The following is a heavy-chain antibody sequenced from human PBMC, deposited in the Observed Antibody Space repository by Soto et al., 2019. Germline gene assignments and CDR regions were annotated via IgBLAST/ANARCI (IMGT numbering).Heavy chain of an antibody. V-gene: IGHV1-18*01. CDR2: ISAYNGNT. Sequence: GASVKVSCKASGYTFTSYGISWVRQAPGQGLEWMGWISAYNGNTNYAQKLQGRVTMTTDTSTSTAYMELRSLRSDDTAVYYCARDRGILWSGYWRVFDIWGQGTLVTVSS. D-gene: IGHD3-3*01. J-gene: IGHJ3*02. CDR3: ARDRGILWSGYWRVFDI. CDR1: GYTFTSYG.